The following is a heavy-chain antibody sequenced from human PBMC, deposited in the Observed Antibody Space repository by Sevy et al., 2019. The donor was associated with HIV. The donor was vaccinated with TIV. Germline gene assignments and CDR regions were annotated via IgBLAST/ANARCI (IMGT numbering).Heavy chain of an antibody. V-gene: IGHV3-33*08. CDR3: VSGASIAAAGNFAY. D-gene: IGHD6-13*01. CDR1: GFIFSTYG. J-gene: IGHJ4*02. Sequence: GGSLRLSCAASGFIFSTYGMHWVRQAPGKGLEWVALIWYDGSSQYYADSVQGRFTISRDNSKNTLDLQMNSLRAEETAVYYCVSGASIAAAGNFAYWGQGTLVTVSS. CDR2: IWYDGSSQ.